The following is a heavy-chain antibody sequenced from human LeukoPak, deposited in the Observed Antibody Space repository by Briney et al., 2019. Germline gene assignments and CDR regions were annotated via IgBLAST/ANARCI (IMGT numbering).Heavy chain of an antibody. V-gene: IGHV3-74*01. Sequence: QAGGSLRLSCAASGFTFSRSWMHWVRQSPGKGLVWVSGINSDGSSTSYADSVKGRFTISRDNAENTVYLQMNSLRAEDTAVYHCATSRTFDYWGQGTLVTVSS. CDR2: INSDGSST. CDR1: GFTFSRSW. CDR3: ATSRTFDY. J-gene: IGHJ4*02.